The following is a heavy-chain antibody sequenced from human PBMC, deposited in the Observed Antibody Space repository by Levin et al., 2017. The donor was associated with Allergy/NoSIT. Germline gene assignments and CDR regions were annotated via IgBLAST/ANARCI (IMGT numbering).Heavy chain of an antibody. Sequence: SETLSLTCAVYGGSFSDYFCSWIRQPPGKGLEWIGEINHGGTTNYNPSLKSRVTMSVDTSNNQFSLKLSSVTAADTAVYYCASRPTYLYAAGSYSPFDYWGQGVLVTVSS. CDR2: INHGGTT. CDR3: ASRPTYLYAAGSYSPFDY. J-gene: IGHJ4*02. D-gene: IGHD3-10*01. CDR1: GGSFSDYF. V-gene: IGHV4-34*01.